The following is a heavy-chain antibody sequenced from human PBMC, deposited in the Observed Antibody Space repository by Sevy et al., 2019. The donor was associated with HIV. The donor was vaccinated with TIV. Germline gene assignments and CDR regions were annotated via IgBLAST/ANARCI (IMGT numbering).Heavy chain of an antibody. D-gene: IGHD2-2*01. CDR3: ARDGGCTSTSCLLYFDY. Sequence: GGSLRLSCAVSGFTFSTYTMNWVRQAPGKGLESVSSISGFSSYIYYADSVKGRFTISRDNAKNSLYLQMNSLRAEDTAVYYCARDGGCTSTSCLLYFDYWGQGTLVTVSS. V-gene: IGHV3-21*01. CDR1: GFTFSTYT. CDR2: ISGFSSYI. J-gene: IGHJ4*01.